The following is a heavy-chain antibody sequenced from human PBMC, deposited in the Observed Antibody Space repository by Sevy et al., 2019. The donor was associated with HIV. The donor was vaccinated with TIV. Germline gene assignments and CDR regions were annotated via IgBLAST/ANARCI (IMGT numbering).Heavy chain of an antibody. CDR1: GGSISSYY. D-gene: IGHD6-6*01. CDR3: ARHSIAPRSWYFDL. V-gene: IGHV4-59*08. CDR2: LYYRGRT. J-gene: IGHJ2*01. Sequence: SETLSLTCTVSGGSISSYYWSWIRQPPGKGLEWIGYLYYRGRTNYNPSLKSRLTISVDTSKNQFSLKLSSVHAADTAVYYYARHSIAPRSWYFDLWGRGTLVTVSS.